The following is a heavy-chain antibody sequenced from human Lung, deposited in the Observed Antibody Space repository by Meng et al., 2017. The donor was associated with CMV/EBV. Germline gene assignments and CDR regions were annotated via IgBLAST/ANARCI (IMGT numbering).Heavy chain of an antibody. Sequence: GGSLRLXXAASGFTFSSYAMSWVRQAPGKGLEWVSAISGSGGSTYYADSVKGRFTISRDNSKNTLYLQMNSLRAEDTAVYYCAKAGCSSTSCYGWYFDLWGRGTXVTVSS. J-gene: IGHJ2*01. V-gene: IGHV3-23*01. CDR2: ISGSGGST. CDR1: GFTFSSYA. D-gene: IGHD2-2*01. CDR3: AKAGCSSTSCYGWYFDL.